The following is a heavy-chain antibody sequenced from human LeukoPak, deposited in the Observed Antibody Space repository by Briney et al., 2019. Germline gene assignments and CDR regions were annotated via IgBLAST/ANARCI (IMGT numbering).Heavy chain of an antibody. CDR2: ISCSGSTI. CDR1: GFTFSSYE. V-gene: IGHV3-48*03. J-gene: IGHJ4*02. CDR3: ARGTSVWNGADTAMVFFDY. Sequence: GGSLRLSCAASGFTFSSYEMNWVRQAPGKGLEWVSYISCSGSTIYYADSVKGRFTISRDNAKNSLYLQMNSLRAEDTAVYYCARGTSVWNGADTAMVFFDYWGQGTLVTVSS. D-gene: IGHD5-18*01.